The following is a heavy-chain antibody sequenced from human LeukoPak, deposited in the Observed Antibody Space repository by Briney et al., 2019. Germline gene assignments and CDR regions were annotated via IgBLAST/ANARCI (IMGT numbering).Heavy chain of an antibody. V-gene: IGHV3-30*02. CDR2: IRYDGSIK. D-gene: IGHD1-26*01. J-gene: IGHJ4*02. Sequence: GGSLRLSCAASGFTFSSYVMHWVRQAPGKGLEWVAFIRYDGSIKYYADSVKGRFTISRDNSKNSLYLQMNSLRAEDTAVYYCARVVGATDNYWGQGTLVTVSS. CDR3: ARVVGATDNY. CDR1: GFTFSSYV.